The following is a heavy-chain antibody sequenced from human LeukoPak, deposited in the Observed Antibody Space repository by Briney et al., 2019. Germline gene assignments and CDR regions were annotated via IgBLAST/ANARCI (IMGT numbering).Heavy chain of an antibody. D-gene: IGHD3-10*01. CDR3: ARPDYFASHD. CDR2: IYPDDSRT. J-gene: IGHJ4*02. Sequence: LGESLKISLNGSGYNFPKSWIGWVRQMPGKGLEWMAIIYPDDSRTKYSPSFQGQVTISADRSINTAYLQWSSLRASDTAMYYCARPDYFASHDWGQGTLVTVSS. V-gene: IGHV5-51*01. CDR1: GYNFPKSW.